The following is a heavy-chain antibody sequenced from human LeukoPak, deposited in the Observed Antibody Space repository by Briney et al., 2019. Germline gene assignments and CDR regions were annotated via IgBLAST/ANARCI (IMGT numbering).Heavy chain of an antibody. CDR3: ARLCGGSCWAFDI. Sequence: PGGSLRLSCAASGFTFSSYAMSWVRQAPGKGLEWVSAISGSGGSTYYADSVKGRFTISRDNAKNSLYLQMNSLRAEDTAVYYCARLCGGSCWAFDIWGQGTMVTVSS. V-gene: IGHV3-23*01. J-gene: IGHJ3*02. CDR1: GFTFSSYA. CDR2: ISGSGGST. D-gene: IGHD2-15*01.